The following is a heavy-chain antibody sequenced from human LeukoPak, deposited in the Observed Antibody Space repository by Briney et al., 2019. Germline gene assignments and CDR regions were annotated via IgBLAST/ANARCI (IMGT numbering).Heavy chain of an antibody. CDR3: ARDTGSGYEEYNWFDP. CDR1: GYSISSGYC. Sequence: SETLSLTCTVSGYSISSGYCWGWIRQPPGKGLEWIGSIYHSGSTYYNPSLKSRVTISVDTSKNQFSLKLSSVTAADTAVYYCARDTGSGYEEYNWFDPWGQGTLVTVSS. J-gene: IGHJ5*02. V-gene: IGHV4-38-2*02. D-gene: IGHD5-12*01. CDR2: IYHSGST.